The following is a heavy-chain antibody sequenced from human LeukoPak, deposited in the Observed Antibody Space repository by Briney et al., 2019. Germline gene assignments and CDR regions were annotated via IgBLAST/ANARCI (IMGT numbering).Heavy chain of an antibody. Sequence: GASVKVSCKASGYTFTSYGISWVRQAPGQGLEWMGWISAYSGNTNYAQKLQGRVTMTTDTSTSTAYMELRSLRSDDTAVYYCARVRNYCTNGVCGKGFDPWGQGTLVTVSS. CDR2: ISAYSGNT. CDR1: GYTFTSYG. J-gene: IGHJ5*02. V-gene: IGHV1-18*01. D-gene: IGHD2-8*01. CDR3: ARVRNYCTNGVCGKGFDP.